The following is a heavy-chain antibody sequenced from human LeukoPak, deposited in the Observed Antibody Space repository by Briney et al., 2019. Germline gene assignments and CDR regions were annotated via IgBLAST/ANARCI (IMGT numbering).Heavy chain of an antibody. CDR3: ARSRVVVPAAILYYYYMDV. Sequence: GGSLRLSCAASGFTFSSYSMNWVRQAPGKGLEWVSVIYSGGSTYYADSVKGRFTISRDNSKNTLYLQMNSLRAEDTAVYYCARSRVVVPAAILYYYYMDVWGKGTTVTISS. CDR1: GFTFSSYS. J-gene: IGHJ6*03. D-gene: IGHD2-2*01. CDR2: IYSGGST. V-gene: IGHV3-66*01.